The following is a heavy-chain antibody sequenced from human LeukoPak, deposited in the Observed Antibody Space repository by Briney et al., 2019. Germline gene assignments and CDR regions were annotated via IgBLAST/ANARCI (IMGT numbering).Heavy chain of an antibody. CDR3: ATGVAQWLMPLFGY. CDR2: INHSGST. CDR1: GGSFSGHY. D-gene: IGHD6-19*01. V-gene: IGHV4-34*01. Sequence: SETLSLTCAVYGGSFSGHYWSWIRQPPGKGLEWIGEINHSGSTNYNPSLKSRVTISVDASKNQFSLKLSSVTAEDTAVYYCATGVAQWLMPLFGYWGQGTLATVSS. J-gene: IGHJ4*02.